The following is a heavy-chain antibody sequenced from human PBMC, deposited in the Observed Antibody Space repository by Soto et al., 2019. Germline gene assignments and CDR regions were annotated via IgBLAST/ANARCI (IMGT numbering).Heavy chain of an antibody. J-gene: IGHJ4*01. D-gene: IGHD2-15*01. Sequence: PWGSLRLSCAASGFTFSNSAMSWVRQAPGKGLEWVSAIGTGTYYGDSVKGRFTISRDNSKNTLYLQMNSLRAEDTAVYYCARDCCNGGRPLFDYWGHGTLVTV. V-gene: IGHV3-23*05. CDR1: GFTFSNSA. CDR3: ARDCCNGGRPLFDY. CDR2: IGTGT.